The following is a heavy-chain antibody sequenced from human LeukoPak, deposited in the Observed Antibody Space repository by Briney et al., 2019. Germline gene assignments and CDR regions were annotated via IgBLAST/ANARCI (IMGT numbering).Heavy chain of an antibody. CDR1: GFTFSSYG. D-gene: IGHD3-22*01. Sequence: GGSLRLSCAASGFTFSSYGMHWVRQAPGKGLEWVAFIRYDGSNKYYADSVKGRFTISRDNSKNTLYLQMNSLRAEDTAVYYCARATFYDSSGYYYLWSFDIWGQGTMVTVSS. CDR2: IRYDGSNK. V-gene: IGHV3-30*02. J-gene: IGHJ3*02. CDR3: ARATFYDSSGYYYLWSFDI.